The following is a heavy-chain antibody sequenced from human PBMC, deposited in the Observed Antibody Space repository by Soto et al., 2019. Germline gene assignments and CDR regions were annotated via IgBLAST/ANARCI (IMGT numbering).Heavy chain of an antibody. CDR1: GFTFDDYA. CDR2: ISWNSGTI. J-gene: IGHJ6*03. Sequence: DVQLVESGGGLVQPGRSLRLSCAASGFTFDDYAMHWVRQAPGKGLEWVSGISWNSGTIGYADSVKGRFTISRDNAKNSLFLQMNSLRAEDTALYSCAKDYDMSYYYYSYMDVWGKGTTVTVSS. D-gene: IGHD3-22*01. CDR3: AKDYDMSYYYYSYMDV. V-gene: IGHV3-9*01.